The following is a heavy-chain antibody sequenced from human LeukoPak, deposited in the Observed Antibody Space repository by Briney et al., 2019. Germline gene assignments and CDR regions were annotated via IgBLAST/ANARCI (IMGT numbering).Heavy chain of an antibody. D-gene: IGHD6-19*01. J-gene: IGHJ4*02. CDR3: SKDRNVAVAGFAS. CDR2: IWYDGNNK. CDR1: GFTFSNYG. V-gene: IGHV3-33*06. Sequence: GGSLRLSCAASGFTFSNYGMHWVRQAPGKGLEWVAVIWYDGNNKYYIDSVKGRFTISRDNSKNTLFLQMSDLRAEDTALYYCSKDRNVAVAGFASWGQGTLVTVSS.